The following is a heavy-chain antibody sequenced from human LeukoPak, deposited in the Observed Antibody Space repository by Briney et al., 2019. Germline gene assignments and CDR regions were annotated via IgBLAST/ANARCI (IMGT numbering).Heavy chain of an antibody. CDR1: GGSFSGYY. D-gene: IGHD3-16*02. Sequence: SETLSLTCAVYGGSFSGYYWSWIRQPPGKGLEWIGEINHSGSTNYNPSLKSRVTISVDTSKNAFSLKLSSVTAADTAVYYCARARREGGDYVWGSYRYTSYDYWGQGTLVTVSS. V-gene: IGHV4-34*01. J-gene: IGHJ4*02. CDR2: INHSGST. CDR3: ARARREGGDYVWGSYRYTSYDY.